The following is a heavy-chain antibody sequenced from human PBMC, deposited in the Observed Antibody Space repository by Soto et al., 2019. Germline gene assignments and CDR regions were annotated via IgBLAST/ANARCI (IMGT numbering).Heavy chain of an antibody. CDR3: AHRPIVVSGTRGFAWFDP. CDR1: GYTFTSYA. D-gene: IGHD6-19*01. Sequence: GASVKVSCKASGYTFTSYAMHWVRQAPGQRLEWMGWINAGNGNTKYSQKFQGRVTITRDTSASTAYMELSSLRSEDTAVYYCAHRPIVVSGTRGFAWFDPWGQGTLVTVSS. V-gene: IGHV1-3*01. CDR2: INAGNGNT. J-gene: IGHJ5*02.